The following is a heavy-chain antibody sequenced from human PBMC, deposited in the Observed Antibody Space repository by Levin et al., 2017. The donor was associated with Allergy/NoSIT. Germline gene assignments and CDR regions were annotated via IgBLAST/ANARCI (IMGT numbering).Heavy chain of an antibody. CDR3: AKDVYGSGWYPLGNDAFEM. V-gene: IGHV3-30*18. CDR2: ISSDGRKK. J-gene: IGHJ3*02. Sequence: GESLKISCAASGFTFSSYGMHWVRQAPGKGLEWVAVISSDGRKKFYADSVKGRFTISSANSKNTLDLQMNSLRAEDTAVYYCAKDVYGSGWYPLGNDAFEMWGQGTKVSVSS. CDR1: GFTFSSYG. D-gene: IGHD6-19*01.